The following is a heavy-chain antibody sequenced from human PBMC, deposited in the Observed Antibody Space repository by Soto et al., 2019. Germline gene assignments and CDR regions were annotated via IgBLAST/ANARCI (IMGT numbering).Heavy chain of an antibody. Sequence: SETLSLTCTVSGGSISSYYWSWIRQPPGKGLEWIGYIYYSGSTNYNPTLKSRVNVAVNTTKNQFSLKLSSATAADTAVYYCARIVVVPAATYPVYSSSYYFDYWGQGTLVTVSS. V-gene: IGHV4-59*08. CDR3: ARIVVVPAATYPVYSSSYYFDY. D-gene: IGHD2-2*01. CDR2: IYYSGST. J-gene: IGHJ4*02. CDR1: GGSISSYY.